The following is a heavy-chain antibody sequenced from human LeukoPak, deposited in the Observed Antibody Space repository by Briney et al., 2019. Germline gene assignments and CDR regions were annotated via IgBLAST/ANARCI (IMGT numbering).Heavy chain of an antibody. Sequence: PGRSLRLSCTASGFTFSDYAMSWFRQAPGKGLEWVGFIRNKAYGGTAEYAASVKGRFTISRDDSKTIAYLQMNSPKTEDTAVYYCTREKRYFDWFQADYWGQGTLVTVSS. V-gene: IGHV3-49*03. CDR3: TREKRYFDWFQADY. CDR2: IRNKAYGGTA. J-gene: IGHJ4*02. CDR1: GFTFSDYA. D-gene: IGHD3-9*01.